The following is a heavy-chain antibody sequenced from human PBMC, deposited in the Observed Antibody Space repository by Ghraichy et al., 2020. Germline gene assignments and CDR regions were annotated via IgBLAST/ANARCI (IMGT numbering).Heavy chain of an antibody. Sequence: GGSLRLSCAASGFTFSSYAMHWVRQAPGKGLEWVAVISYDGSNKYYADSVKGRFTISRDNSKNTLYLQMNSLRAEDTAVYYCARDDSDLQVYYYGSGTIDYWGQGTLVTVSS. CDR1: GFTFSSYA. CDR3: ARDDSDLQVYYYGSGTIDY. CDR2: ISYDGSNK. V-gene: IGHV3-30-3*01. D-gene: IGHD3-10*01. J-gene: IGHJ4*02.